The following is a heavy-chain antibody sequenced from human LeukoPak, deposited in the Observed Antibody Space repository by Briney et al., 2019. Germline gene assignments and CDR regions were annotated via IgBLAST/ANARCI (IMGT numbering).Heavy chain of an antibody. Sequence: GGSLRLSCSMSGFTLSHYAMSWVRQAPGQGLEWVSTIGGGGGSTDYTDSVKGRFTISRDNSKNTLYLQMNSLGAEDTAVYYCAKGHRYCTSGNCNSAVDYWGQGPLVTVSS. V-gene: IGHV3-23*01. J-gene: IGHJ4*02. CDR2: IGGGGGST. CDR1: GFTLSHYA. CDR3: AKGHRYCTSGNCNSAVDY. D-gene: IGHD2-15*01.